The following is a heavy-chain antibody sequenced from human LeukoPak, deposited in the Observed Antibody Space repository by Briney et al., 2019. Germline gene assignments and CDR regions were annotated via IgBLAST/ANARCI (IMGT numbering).Heavy chain of an antibody. J-gene: IGHJ5*02. CDR1: GGSISSSGHY. CDR2: IYYSGST. V-gene: IGHV4-39*07. D-gene: IGHD2-2*01. CDR3: ATYVPAAQVGNWFDP. Sequence: PSETLSLTCTVSGGSISSSGHYWGWIRQPPGKGLEWIGSIYYSGSTNYNPSPKSRVTISVDTSKNQFSLKLSSVTAADTAVYYCATYVPAAQVGNWFDPWGQGTLVTVSS.